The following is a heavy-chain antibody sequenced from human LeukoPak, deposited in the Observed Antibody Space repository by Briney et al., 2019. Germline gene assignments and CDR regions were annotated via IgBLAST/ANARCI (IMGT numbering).Heavy chain of an antibody. V-gene: IGHV3-9*01. Sequence: PGRSLRLSCAASGFTFDDYAMHWVRQAPGKGLEWVSGISWNSGSIGYADSVKGRFTISRDNAKNSLYLQMNSLRAEDTALYYCAKDIGSYYAHFDYWGQGTLVTVSS. D-gene: IGHD1-26*01. CDR3: AKDIGSYYAHFDY. CDR2: ISWNSGSI. J-gene: IGHJ4*02. CDR1: GFTFDDYA.